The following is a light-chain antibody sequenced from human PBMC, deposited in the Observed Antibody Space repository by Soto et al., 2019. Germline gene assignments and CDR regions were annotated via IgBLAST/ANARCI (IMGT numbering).Light chain of an antibody. J-gene: IGKJ4*01. CDR1: QDIGNF. Sequence: ILMTQSPSSLSAFVGDRVTITCRASQDIGNFLAWYQQKPGKVPKLLIYAASTLQSGVPSRFSGSGSGTDFTLTISSLQPEDVATYYCQMCKVAPFTFGGGTKVEIK. V-gene: IGKV1-27*01. CDR3: QMCKVAPFT. CDR2: AAS.